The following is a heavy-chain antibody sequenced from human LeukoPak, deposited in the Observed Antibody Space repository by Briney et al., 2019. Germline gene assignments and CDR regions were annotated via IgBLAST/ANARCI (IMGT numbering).Heavy chain of an antibody. D-gene: IGHD3-16*01. V-gene: IGHV4-59*12. J-gene: IGHJ4*02. CDR1: GGSINRKY. Sequence: PSEALSLTCTVSGGSINRKYWSWIRQPPGKGLEWIGYIDYSGITSYNPSLKSRVTIAIETSKNQFSLKLSSVTAADTAVYYCARDPEVWGSYKSPFDYWGQGTLVTASS. CDR2: IDYSGIT. CDR3: ARDPEVWGSYKSPFDY.